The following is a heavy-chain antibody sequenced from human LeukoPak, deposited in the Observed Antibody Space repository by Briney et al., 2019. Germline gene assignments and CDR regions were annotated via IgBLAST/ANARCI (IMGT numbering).Heavy chain of an antibody. D-gene: IGHD5-12*01. CDR2: ITSDGSGA. J-gene: IGHJ4*02. CDR1: GFSFSAYW. CDR3: ARVLIYNSGYDWGGEY. V-gene: IGHV3-74*01. Sequence: GGSLRLSCAASGFSFSAYWMQWVRQVPGKGLVWISRITSDGSGANYADSVKGRFTISRDNAKNTLYLQMNSLRAEDTAVYYCARVLIYNSGYDWGGEYRGQGTLVTVSS.